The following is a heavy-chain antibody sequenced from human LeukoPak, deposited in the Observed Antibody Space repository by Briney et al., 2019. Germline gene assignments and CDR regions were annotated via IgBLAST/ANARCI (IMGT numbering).Heavy chain of an antibody. CDR3: ARGRNGYYFDY. CDR2: INSDGSST. J-gene: IGHJ4*02. D-gene: IGHD3-16*01. V-gene: IGHV3-74*01. Sequence: GGSLRLSCAASGFTFSSYWMHWVRQAPGKGLVWVSRINSDGSSTSYADSVKGRFTISRDNAKNTLYLQMNSLRAGDTAVYYCARGRNGYYFDYWGQGTLVTVSS. CDR1: GFTFSSYW.